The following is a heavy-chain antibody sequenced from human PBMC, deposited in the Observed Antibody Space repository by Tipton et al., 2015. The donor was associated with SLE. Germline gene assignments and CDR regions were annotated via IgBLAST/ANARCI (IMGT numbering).Heavy chain of an antibody. CDR3: ARGGGSYYDY. Sequence: SLRLSCAASGFTFSTHWLHWVRQAPGKGLVWVSRLNSDGSSTNYADAVKGRFTISRDNAKNTLYLQVNSLRAEDTAVYYCARGGGSYYDYWGQGTLVTVSS. CDR1: GFTFSTHW. CDR2: LNSDGSST. V-gene: IGHV3-74*01. D-gene: IGHD1-26*01. J-gene: IGHJ4*02.